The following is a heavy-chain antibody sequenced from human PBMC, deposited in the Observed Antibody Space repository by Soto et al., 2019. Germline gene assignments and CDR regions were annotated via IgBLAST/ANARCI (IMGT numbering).Heavy chain of an antibody. CDR1: GGTFSTSA. V-gene: IGHV1-69*13. CDR3: ATQLTGDPDF. J-gene: IGHJ4*02. CDR2: IIPVFGTP. D-gene: IGHD7-27*01. Sequence: QVQLVQSGAEVRKPGSSVKVSCVASGGTFSTSAMNWVRQAPGQGLEWVGGIIPVFGTPTYAQSLQGRVTITVDVSTTTAYMELTRLRPEDTAVYYCATQLTGDPDFWGQGTLVIVSS.